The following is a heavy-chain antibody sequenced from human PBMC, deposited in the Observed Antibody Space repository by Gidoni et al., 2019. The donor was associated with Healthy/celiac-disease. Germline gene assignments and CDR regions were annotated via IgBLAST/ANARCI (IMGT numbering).Heavy chain of an antibody. CDR3: ARDQKVGALYYFDY. J-gene: IGHJ4*02. V-gene: IGHV4-4*02. D-gene: IGHD1-26*01. CDR1: GSSISSSNW. CDR2: IYHSGST. Sequence: QVQLQESGPGLVKPSGTLSLTCDVSGSSISSSNWWSWVRQPPGKGLEWIGEIYHSGSTNYNPSLNSRVTISVDKSKNQSSLKLSSVTAADTAVYYCARDQKVGALYYFDYWGQGTLVTVSS.